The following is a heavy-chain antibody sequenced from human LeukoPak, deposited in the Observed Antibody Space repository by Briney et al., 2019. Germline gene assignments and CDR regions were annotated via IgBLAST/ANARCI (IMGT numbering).Heavy chain of an antibody. J-gene: IGHJ3*02. CDR2: IYDSGTT. CDR1: GGSFGNYY. D-gene: IGHD2/OR15-2a*01. CDR3: ARDFSAAFDI. Sequence: SETLSLTCTVSGGSFGNYYWSWIRQPPGKGLEWIAYIYDSGTTNYNPSLKSRVTISVDTSKNQFSLKLSSVTAADTAVYYCARDFSAAFDIWGQGTMVTVSS. V-gene: IGHV4-59*01.